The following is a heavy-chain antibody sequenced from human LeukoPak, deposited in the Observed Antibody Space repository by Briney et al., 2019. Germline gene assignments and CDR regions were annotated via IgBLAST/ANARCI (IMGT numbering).Heavy chain of an antibody. CDR3: ARIFHAFDY. V-gene: IGHV3-53*01. Sequence: PGGSLRLSCAASGFIVSSNYMSWVRQAPGKGLEWVSFVYSGGTTYYADSVKGRLTISRHNSKNTLYLQMNSLRAEDTAVYYCARIFHAFDYWGQGTLVTVSS. CDR2: VYSGGTT. CDR1: GFIVSSNY. D-gene: IGHD2/OR15-2a*01. J-gene: IGHJ4*02.